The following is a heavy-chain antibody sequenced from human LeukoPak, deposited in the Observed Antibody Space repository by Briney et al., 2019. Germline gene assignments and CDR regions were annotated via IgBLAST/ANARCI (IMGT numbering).Heavy chain of an antibody. CDR1: GFTFSSYL. D-gene: IGHD3-3*01. J-gene: IGHJ5*02. CDR2: INSDGSST. CDR3: ARDLSLPHYDFWSGYSSPSWFDP. Sequence: GGSLRLSCAASGFTFSSYLMHWVRQAPGKGLVWVSRINSDGSSTSYADSVKGRFTISRDNAKNTLYLQMNSLRAEDTAVYYCARDLSLPHYDFWSGYSSPSWFDPWGQGTLVTVSS. V-gene: IGHV3-74*01.